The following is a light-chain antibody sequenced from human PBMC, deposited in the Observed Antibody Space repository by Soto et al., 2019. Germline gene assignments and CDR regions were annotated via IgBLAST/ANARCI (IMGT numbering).Light chain of an antibody. CDR3: QQYGLSPRT. CDR1: QSVSSN. CDR2: GAS. Sequence: EIVLTQSPGTLSLSPGERATLSCRASQSVSSNLAWYQQKPGQAPRLLIYGASTRATGIPARFSGSGSGTEFTLTISRLEPEDFAVYYCQQYGLSPRTFGQGTKVDIK. J-gene: IGKJ1*01. V-gene: IGKV3-20*01.